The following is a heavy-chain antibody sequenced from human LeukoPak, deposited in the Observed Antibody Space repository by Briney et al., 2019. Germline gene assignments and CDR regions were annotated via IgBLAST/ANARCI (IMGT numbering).Heavy chain of an antibody. Sequence: GRSLRLSCAASGFTFRNHWMHWVRQTPGKGLVWLSRISSDGSSTTYADSVKGRFTISRDNAKNTLYLQMNNLRAEDTAMYYCARDQRVTGRPDIDYWGQGTLVIVFS. CDR2: ISSDGSST. CDR1: GFTFRNHW. V-gene: IGHV3-74*03. CDR3: ARDQRVTGRPDIDY. D-gene: IGHD6-6*01. J-gene: IGHJ4*02.